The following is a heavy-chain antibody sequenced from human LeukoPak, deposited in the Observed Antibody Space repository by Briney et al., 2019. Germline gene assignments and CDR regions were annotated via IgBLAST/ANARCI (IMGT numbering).Heavy chain of an antibody. CDR3: ARHLTASWYSRGDAFDI. CDR2: INHSGST. D-gene: IGHD6-13*01. J-gene: IGHJ3*02. V-gene: IGHV4-34*01. CDR1: GGSYSGYY. Sequence: SETLSLTCAVYGGSYSGYYWSWIRQPPGKGLEWIGEINHSGSTNYNPSLKSRVTISVDTSKNQFSLKLSSVTAADTAVYYCARHLTASWYSRGDAFDIWGQGTMVTVSS.